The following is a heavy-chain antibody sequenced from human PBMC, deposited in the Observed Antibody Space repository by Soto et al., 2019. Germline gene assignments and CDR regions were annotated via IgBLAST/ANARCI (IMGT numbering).Heavy chain of an antibody. V-gene: IGHV3-30*18. CDR1: GFTFSSYG. CDR3: AKDLGSRYTNYYYYYGMDV. Sequence: QARGSLRLSCAASGFTFSSYGMHWVRQAPGKGLEWVAVISYDGSNKYYADSVKGRFTISRDNSKNTLYLQMNSLRAEDTAVYYCAKDLGSRYTNYYYYYGMDVWGQGTTVTVYS. J-gene: IGHJ6*02. D-gene: IGHD3-10*01. CDR2: ISYDGSNK.